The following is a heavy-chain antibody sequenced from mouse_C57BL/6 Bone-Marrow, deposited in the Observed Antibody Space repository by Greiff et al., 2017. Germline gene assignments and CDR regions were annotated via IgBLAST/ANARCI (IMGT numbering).Heavy chain of an antibody. CDR2: ISSGSSTI. V-gene: IGHV5-17*01. J-gene: IGHJ3*01. Sequence: EVQGVESGGGLVKPGGSLKLSCAASGFTFSDYGMHWVRQAPEKGREWVAYISSGSSTIYYADTGKGRFTISRDHAKNTLVLPMTSLRSEDTAMPYFARGVRRAWFAYWGQGTLVTVSA. CDR3: ARGVRRAWFAY. D-gene: IGHD1-2*01. CDR1: GFTFSDYG.